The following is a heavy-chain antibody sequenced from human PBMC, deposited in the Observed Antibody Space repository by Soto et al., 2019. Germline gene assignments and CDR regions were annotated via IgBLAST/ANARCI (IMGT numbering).Heavy chain of an antibody. Sequence: GGSLRLSCAASGFTFSSYGMHWVRQAPGKGLEWVAVIWYDGSNKYYADSVKGRFTISRDNSKNTLYLQMNSLRAEDTAVYYCARDRLGLGYCSGGSCYPFSYWGQGTLVTV. CDR3: ARDRLGLGYCSGGSCYPFSY. CDR2: IWYDGSNK. D-gene: IGHD2-15*01. CDR1: GFTFSSYG. J-gene: IGHJ4*02. V-gene: IGHV3-33*01.